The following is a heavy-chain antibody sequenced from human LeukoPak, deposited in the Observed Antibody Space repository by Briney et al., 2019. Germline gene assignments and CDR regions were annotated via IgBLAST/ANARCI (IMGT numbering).Heavy chain of an antibody. CDR3: ARGVFDY. CDR1: GGSFSGYY. J-gene: IGHJ4*02. CDR2: INHSGST. Sequence: KPSETLSLTCAVYGGSFSGYYWSWIRQPPGKGLEWIGEINHSGSTNYNPSLKSRVTISVDTSKNQFSLKLSSVTAADTAVYYCARGVFDYWGQGTLVTVSS. V-gene: IGHV4-34*01.